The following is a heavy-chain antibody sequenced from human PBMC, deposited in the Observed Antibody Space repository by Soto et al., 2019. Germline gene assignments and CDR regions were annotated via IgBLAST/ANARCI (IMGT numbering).Heavy chain of an antibody. D-gene: IGHD6-19*01. CDR1: GGSISSGGYS. CDR2: IYYSGST. V-gene: IGHV4-39*01. J-gene: IGHJ4*02. Sequence: SETLSLTCAVSGGSISSGGYSWSWIRQPPGKGLEWIGSIYYSGSTYYNPSLKSRVTISVDTSKNQFSLKLSSVTAADTAVYYCSVGGFDFDYWGQGTLVTVSS. CDR3: SVGGFDFDY.